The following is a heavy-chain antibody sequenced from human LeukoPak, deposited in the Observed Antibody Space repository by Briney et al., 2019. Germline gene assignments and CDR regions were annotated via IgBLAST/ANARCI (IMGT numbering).Heavy chain of an antibody. J-gene: IGHJ3*02. V-gene: IGHV3-9*01. CDR3: AKAASSGYYGDAFDI. D-gene: IGHD3-22*01. CDR2: ISWNSGSI. CDR1: GFTFDDYA. Sequence: PGRSLRLSCAASGFTFDDYAMHWVRQAPGKGLEWVSGISWNSGSIGYADSVKGRLTISRDNAKNSLYLQMNSLRAEDTALYYCAKAASSGYYGDAFDIWGQGTMVTVSS.